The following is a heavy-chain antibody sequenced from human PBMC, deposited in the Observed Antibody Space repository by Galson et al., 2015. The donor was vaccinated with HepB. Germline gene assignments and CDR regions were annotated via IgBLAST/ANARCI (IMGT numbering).Heavy chain of an antibody. J-gene: IGHJ4*02. Sequence: SLRLSCAASGFSFSSYAMSWVRQTPGKGLEWVSAIRGTDGSTYYADSVKGRFTISRDNSKNTLYLQMNSLRAEDTAVYYCAKGRHYESITYSTFDFWGQGTLVAVSS. V-gene: IGHV3-23*01. CDR1: GFSFSSYA. CDR2: IRGTDGST. CDR3: AKGRHYESITYSTFDF. D-gene: IGHD3-10*01.